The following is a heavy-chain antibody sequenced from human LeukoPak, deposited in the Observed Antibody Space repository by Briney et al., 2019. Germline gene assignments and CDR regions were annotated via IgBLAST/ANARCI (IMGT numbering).Heavy chain of an antibody. Sequence: GGSLRLSCATSGFIFSNYAFHWVRQAPGKGLEWVAALSYDGKHAHYADPVKGRFTMSRDNSKNTVFLQIDSLTTEDSAVYYCVKPYPTLTTSSVLDNWGQGTLVTVSS. CDR1: GFIFSNYA. CDR2: LSYDGKHA. J-gene: IGHJ4*02. V-gene: IGHV3-30*18. D-gene: IGHD4-17*01. CDR3: VKPYPTLTTSSVLDN.